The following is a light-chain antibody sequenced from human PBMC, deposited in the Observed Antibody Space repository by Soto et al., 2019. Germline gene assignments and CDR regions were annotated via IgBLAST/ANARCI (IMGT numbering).Light chain of an antibody. Sequence: DIQLTQSPSTLSASVGDRVTITCRASQSLSDWLAWYQQIPGTAPKLLIYRASSLEDGVPSRFSGSGSGTEFTLTIISLQSDDFAVYYCQQYSHWRTFGPGTKVEIK. J-gene: IGKJ1*01. CDR1: QSLSDW. V-gene: IGKV1-5*03. CDR3: QQYSHWRT. CDR2: RAS.